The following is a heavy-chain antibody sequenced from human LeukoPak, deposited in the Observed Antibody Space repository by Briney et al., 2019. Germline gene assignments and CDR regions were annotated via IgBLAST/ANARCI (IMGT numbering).Heavy chain of an antibody. CDR2: ISGSGGGT. CDR1: GFTFSSYT. D-gene: IGHD2-2*01. CDR3: AKDGYCSSTNCYPAPY. Sequence: GGSLRLSCTASGFTFSSYTMSWVRQAPGKGLEWVSGISGSGGGTYYADSVKGRFAISRDNSKNTLSLQMNSLRAEDTAVYYCAKDGYCSSTNCYPAPYWGQGTLVTVSS. V-gene: IGHV3-23*01. J-gene: IGHJ4*02.